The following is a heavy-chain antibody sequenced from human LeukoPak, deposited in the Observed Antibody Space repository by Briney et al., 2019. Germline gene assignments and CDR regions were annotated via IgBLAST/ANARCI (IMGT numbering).Heavy chain of an antibody. V-gene: IGHV4-30-4*01. D-gene: IGHD4-17*01. CDR2: IYYSGST. CDR1: GGSISSGDYY. J-gene: IGHJ4*02. Sequence: SETLSLTCTVSGGSISSGDYYWSWLRQPPGKGLEWIGYIYYSGSTYYNPSLKSRVTISVDTSKNQFSLKLSSVTAADTAVYYCARSPMTTDPFFDYWGRGTLVTVSS. CDR3: ARSPMTTDPFFDY.